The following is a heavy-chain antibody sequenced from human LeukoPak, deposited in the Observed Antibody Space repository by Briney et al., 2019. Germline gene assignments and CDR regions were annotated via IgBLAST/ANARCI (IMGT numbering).Heavy chain of an antibody. CDR2: IWYDGSNK. J-gene: IGHJ4*02. V-gene: IGHV3-33*01. CDR3: ARDAESYCGGDCYRGFDY. D-gene: IGHD2-21*02. Sequence: PGGSLRLSCAASGFTFSSYGMHWVREAPGKGLECVAVIWYDGSNKYYADSVKGRFTISRDNSKNTLYLQMNSLRAEDTAVYYCARDAESYCGGDCYRGFDYGGQGTLVTVSS. CDR1: GFTFSSYG.